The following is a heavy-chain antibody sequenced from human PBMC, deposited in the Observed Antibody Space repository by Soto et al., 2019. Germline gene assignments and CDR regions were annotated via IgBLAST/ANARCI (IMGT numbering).Heavy chain of an antibody. Sequence: GESLKISCSASGFTFKSHAMHWVLQAPWKGLEYVSSIHTGGETTFYADAVKGRFIVSRDNSNNTLDLQMTSLKYEDSGVYYCVKGRAKHCSGRTCGLWMDLWGQGTTVTVSS. D-gene: IGHD6-19*01. J-gene: IGHJ6*02. CDR1: GFTFKSHA. CDR2: IHTGGETT. V-gene: IGHV3-64D*06. CDR3: VKGRAKHCSGRTCGLWMDL.